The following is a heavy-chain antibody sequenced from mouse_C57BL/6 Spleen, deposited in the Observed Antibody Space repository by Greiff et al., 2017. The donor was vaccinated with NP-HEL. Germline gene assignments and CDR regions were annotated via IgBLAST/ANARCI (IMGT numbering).Heavy chain of an antibody. Sequence: EVQLQQSGPELVKPGASVKISCKASGYTFTDYYMNWVKQSHGKSLEWIGDINPNNGGTSYNQKFKGKATLTVDKSSSTAYMELRSLTSEDSAVYYCARSDWDGDWGQGTTLTVAT. CDR2: INPNNGGT. J-gene: IGHJ2*01. CDR3: ARSDWDGD. D-gene: IGHD4-1*01. CDR1: GYTFTDYY. V-gene: IGHV1-26*01.